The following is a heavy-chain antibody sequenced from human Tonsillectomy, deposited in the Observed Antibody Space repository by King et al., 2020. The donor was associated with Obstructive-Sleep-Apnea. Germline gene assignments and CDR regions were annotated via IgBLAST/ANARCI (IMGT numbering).Heavy chain of an antibody. Sequence: VQLVESGGGVVQPGRSLRLSCAASGFSFSDYGMHWVRQAPGKGLEWVAFIRYDGSKKYYGDSVKSRFTVSRDNSKNTLYLQIDSLRAEDTALYYCAKDGYSSSSFLDQWGQGALVTVSS. CDR2: IRYDGSKK. J-gene: IGHJ4*02. V-gene: IGHV3-30*02. CDR1: GFSFSDYG. CDR3: AKDGYSSSSFLDQ. D-gene: IGHD6-6*01.